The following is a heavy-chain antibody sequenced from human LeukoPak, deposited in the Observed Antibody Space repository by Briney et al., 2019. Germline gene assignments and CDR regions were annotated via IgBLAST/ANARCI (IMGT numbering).Heavy chain of an antibody. CDR2: IIPILGIA. Sequence: SVKVSCKASGGTFSSYAISWVRQAPGQGLEWMGRIIPILGIANYAQKFQGRVTITADKSTSTAYMELSSLRFEDTAVYYCARDKALKQWLGINYYYYYGMDVWGQGTTVTVSS. CDR3: ARDKALKQWLGINYYYYYGMDV. CDR1: GGTFSSYA. D-gene: IGHD6-19*01. J-gene: IGHJ6*02. V-gene: IGHV1-69*04.